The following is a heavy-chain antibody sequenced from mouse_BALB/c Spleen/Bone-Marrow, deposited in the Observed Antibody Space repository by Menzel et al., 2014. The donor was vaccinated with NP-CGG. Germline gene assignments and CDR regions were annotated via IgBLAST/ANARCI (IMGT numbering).Heavy chain of an antibody. CDR3: ARKDYGSRGGYSDV. D-gene: IGHD1-1*01. CDR2: IWAGGST. V-gene: IGHV2-9*02. CDR1: GFSLTSYG. Sequence: VKLQESGPGLVAPSQGLSITCTVSGFSLTSYGVHWVRQPPGKGLEWLGLIWAGGSTNYNSALMSRLSISKDNSKSQVFLKMNSLQTDDTAMYYCARKDYGSRGGYSDVWGAGTTVSVSS. J-gene: IGHJ1*01.